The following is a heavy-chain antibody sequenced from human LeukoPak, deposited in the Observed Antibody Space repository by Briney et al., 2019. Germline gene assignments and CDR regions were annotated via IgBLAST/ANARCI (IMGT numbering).Heavy chain of an antibody. CDR2: IYPGDSDT. D-gene: IGHD3-3*01. J-gene: IGHJ4*02. CDR3: ARSLSYDFWSGYYNY. CDR1: GYSFTSYW. Sequence: GESLKISCKGSGYSFTSYWIGWVRRMPGKGLEWMGIIYPGDSDTRYSPSFQGQVTISADKSISTAYLQWSSLKASDTAMYYCARSLSYDFWSGYYNYWGQGTLVTVSS. V-gene: IGHV5-51*01.